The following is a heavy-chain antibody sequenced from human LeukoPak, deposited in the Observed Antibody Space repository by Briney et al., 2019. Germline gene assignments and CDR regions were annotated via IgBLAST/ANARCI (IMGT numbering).Heavy chain of an antibody. D-gene: IGHD3-3*01. V-gene: IGHV4-61*02. CDR2: IYTSGST. Sequence: TSQTRSLTCTVSGGSISSGSYYWSWIRQPAGKGLEWIGRIYTSGSTNYNPSLKSRVTISVDTSKNQFSLKLSSVTAADTAVYYCARAYYDFWSGSASAFDIWGQGTMVTVSS. CDR1: GGSISSGSYY. CDR3: ARAYYDFWSGSASAFDI. J-gene: IGHJ3*02.